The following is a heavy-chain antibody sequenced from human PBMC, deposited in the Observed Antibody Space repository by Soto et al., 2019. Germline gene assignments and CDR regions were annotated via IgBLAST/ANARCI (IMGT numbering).Heavy chain of an antibody. J-gene: IGHJ4*02. CDR3: VRVTIDYYFDY. CDR1: GFTFSDHY. D-gene: IGHD3-3*01. V-gene: IGHV3-72*01. CDR2: TRNKANSYTT. Sequence: EVQLVESGGGLVQPGGSLRLSCAASGFTFSDHYMDWVRQAPGKGLEWVGRTRNKANSYTTVYAASVKGRFTISRDDSKNSLYLQMNSLKTEDTAVYYCVRVTIDYYFDYWGQGTLVTVSS.